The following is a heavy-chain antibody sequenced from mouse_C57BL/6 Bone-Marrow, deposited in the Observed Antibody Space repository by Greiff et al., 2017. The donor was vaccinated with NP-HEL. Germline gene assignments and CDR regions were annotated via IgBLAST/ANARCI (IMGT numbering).Heavy chain of an antibody. D-gene: IGHD2-3*01. Sequence: VQLQQPGAELVKPGASVKMSCKASGYTFTSYWITWVKQRPGQGLEWIGDIYPGSGSTNYNEKFKSKATLTVDTSSSTAYMQLSSLTSEDSAVYYCARFDGYLWYFDVCGTGTTVTVSS. CDR3: ARFDGYLWYFDV. J-gene: IGHJ1*03. V-gene: IGHV1-55*01. CDR1: GYTFTSYW. CDR2: IYPGSGST.